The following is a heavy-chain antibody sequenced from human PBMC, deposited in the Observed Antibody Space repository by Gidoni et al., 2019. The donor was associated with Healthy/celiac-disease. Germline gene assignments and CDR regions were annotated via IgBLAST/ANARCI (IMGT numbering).Heavy chain of an antibody. D-gene: IGHD3-10*01. CDR2: IYYSGST. J-gene: IGHJ3*02. CDR1: GGSISSYY. CDR3: ARDSSRYYYGSGQFSDAFDI. Sequence: QVQLQESGPGLVKPSKTLSLTCTVSGGSISSYYWSWIRQPPGKGLEWIGYIYYSGSTNYNPSLKSRVTISVDTSKNQFSLKLSSVTAADTAVYYCARDSSRYYYGSGQFSDAFDIWGQGTMVTVSS. V-gene: IGHV4-59*01.